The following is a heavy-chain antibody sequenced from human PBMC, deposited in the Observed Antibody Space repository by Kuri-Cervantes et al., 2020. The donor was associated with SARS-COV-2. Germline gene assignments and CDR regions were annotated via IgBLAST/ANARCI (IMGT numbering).Heavy chain of an antibody. V-gene: IGHV3-74*01. J-gene: IGHJ6*02. Sequence: GESLKISCAASGFIVSSNQMTWVRQAPGKGLVWVSRINSDGSSKSYADSVKGRFTISRDNAKNTLYLQMNSLRAEDTAVYYCARDRGSGYGMDVWGQGTTVTVSS. CDR2: INSDGSSK. CDR1: GFIVSSNQ. D-gene: IGHD6-19*01. CDR3: ARDRGSGYGMDV.